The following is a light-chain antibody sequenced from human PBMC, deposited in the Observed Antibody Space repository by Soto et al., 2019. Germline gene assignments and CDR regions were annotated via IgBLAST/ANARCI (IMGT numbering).Light chain of an antibody. CDR1: QSVSSN. CDR2: GAS. J-gene: IGKJ2*01. CDR3: QQYNNWPPRYT. Sequence: EIVMTQSPATLTVSPGERATLSCRASQSVSSNLAWYQQKPGQAPRLLIYGASTRATGIPARFSGSGSGTEFTLTISRLQSVDLAVYYCQQYNNWPPRYTFGRGPSWRS. V-gene: IGKV3-15*01.